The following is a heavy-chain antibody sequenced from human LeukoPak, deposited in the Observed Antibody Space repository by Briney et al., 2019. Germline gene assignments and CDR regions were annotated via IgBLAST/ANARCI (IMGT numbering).Heavy chain of an antibody. CDR3: TTDIAAAGRFDY. Sequence: GGSLRLSCTASGFPFQSYWMNWVRQAPGKGLEWVGRIKSKTDGGTADYAAPVKGRFTISRDDSKNTLYLQMNSLKTEDTAVYYCTTDIAAAGRFDYWGQGTLVTVSS. CDR1: GFPFQSYW. V-gene: IGHV3-15*01. D-gene: IGHD6-13*01. J-gene: IGHJ4*02. CDR2: IKSKTDGGTA.